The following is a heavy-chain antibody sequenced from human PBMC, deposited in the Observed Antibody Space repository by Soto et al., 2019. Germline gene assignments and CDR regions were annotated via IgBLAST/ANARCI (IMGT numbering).Heavy chain of an antibody. CDR2: IIPIFGTA. V-gene: IGHV1-69*06. Sequence: GASVKVSCEASGGTFSSYAISWVRQAPGQGLEWMGGIIPIFGTANYAQKFQGRVTITADKSTSTAYMELSSLRSEDTAVYYCASNAGMTTGYDYYGMDVWGQGTTVTVS. CDR1: GGTFSSYA. J-gene: IGHJ6*02. CDR3: ASNAGMTTGYDYYGMDV. D-gene: IGHD4-17*01.